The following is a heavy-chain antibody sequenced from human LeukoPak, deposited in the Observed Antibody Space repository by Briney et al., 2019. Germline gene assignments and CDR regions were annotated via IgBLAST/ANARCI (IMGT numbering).Heavy chain of an antibody. CDR2: INPNSGGT. CDR1: GYTLTAYY. V-gene: IGHV1-2*06. D-gene: IGHD2-15*01. J-gene: IGHJ5*02. Sequence: ASVKVPCKASGYTLTAYYIHWVRQAPGQGLEWMGRINPNSGGTDYAQNFQGRVTMTRDTSISTAYMELSRLRSDDMAVYYCARGYCSGGTCYLVENWLDPWGQGTLVTVSS. CDR3: ARGYCSGGTCYLVENWLDP.